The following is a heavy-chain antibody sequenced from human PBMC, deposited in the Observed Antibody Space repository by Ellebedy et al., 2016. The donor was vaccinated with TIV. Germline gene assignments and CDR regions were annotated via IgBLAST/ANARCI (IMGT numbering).Heavy chain of an antibody. Sequence: SVKVSXXASGYTFTSYAISWVRQAPGQGFEWMGGIIPIFGTANYAQKFQGRVTITADESTSTAYMELSSLRSEDTAVYYCAKRIAAAGIRIYYYYGMDVWGQGTTVTVSS. V-gene: IGHV1-69*13. CDR3: AKRIAAAGIRIYYYYGMDV. CDR1: GYTFTSYA. J-gene: IGHJ6*02. CDR2: IIPIFGTA. D-gene: IGHD6-13*01.